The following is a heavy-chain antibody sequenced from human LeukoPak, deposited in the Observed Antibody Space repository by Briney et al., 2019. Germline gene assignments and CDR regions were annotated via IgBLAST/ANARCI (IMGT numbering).Heavy chain of an antibody. CDR2: IYYSGST. Sequence: SETLSLTCTVSGGSISSYYWSWIRQPPGKGLEWIGYIYYSGSTNYNPSLKSRVTISVDTSKNQFSLKLSSVTAADTAVYYCARLIAAADYYYYYYGMTSGAKGPRSPSP. D-gene: IGHD6-13*01. J-gene: IGHJ6*02. CDR1: GGSISSYY. V-gene: IGHV4-59*08. CDR3: ARLIAAADYYYYYYGMTS.